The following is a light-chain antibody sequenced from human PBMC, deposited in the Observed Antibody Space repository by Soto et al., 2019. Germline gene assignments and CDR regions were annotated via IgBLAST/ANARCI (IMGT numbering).Light chain of an antibody. CDR1: QYVGSR. V-gene: IGKV3-11*01. J-gene: IGKJ1*01. Sequence: EIVLTQSPATLSSSPGETATLSCRASQYVGSRLAWYQHKPGQAPRLLIYYMSKRATGIPARFSGSGSGTEFTLTISSLQTDDFSTYYCQQYHSYWTFGQGTKVDIK. CDR3: QQYHSYWT. CDR2: YMS.